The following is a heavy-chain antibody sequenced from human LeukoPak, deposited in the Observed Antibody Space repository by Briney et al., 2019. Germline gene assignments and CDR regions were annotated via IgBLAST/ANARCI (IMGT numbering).Heavy chain of an antibody. Sequence: PSETLSLTCIVSGGSISTDSWSWIRQPLGKGLEWIGSGYEGGRDLYNPSLRGRVTISVDASDKQISLRLRSVTAADTAIYYCANTTRVAPGGRAEYFQHWGQGIQVIVSS. CDR1: GGSISTDS. V-gene: IGHV4-59*03. D-gene: IGHD1-1*01. CDR2: GYEGGRD. CDR3: ANTTRVAPGGRAEYFQH. J-gene: IGHJ1*01.